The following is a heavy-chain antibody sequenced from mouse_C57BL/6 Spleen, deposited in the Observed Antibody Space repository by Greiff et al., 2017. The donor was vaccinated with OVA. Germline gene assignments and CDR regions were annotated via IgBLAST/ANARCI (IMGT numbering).Heavy chain of an antibody. V-gene: IGHV1-82*01. CDR3: ALYDYGFDY. CDR2: IYPGDGDT. CDR1: GYAFSSSW. J-gene: IGHJ2*01. D-gene: IGHD2-4*01. Sequence: LQESGPELVKPGASVKISCKASGYAFSSSWMNWVKQRPGKGLEWIGRIYPGDGDTNYNGKFKGKATLTADKSSSTAYMQLSSLTSEDSAVYFCALYDYGFDYWGQGTTLTVSS.